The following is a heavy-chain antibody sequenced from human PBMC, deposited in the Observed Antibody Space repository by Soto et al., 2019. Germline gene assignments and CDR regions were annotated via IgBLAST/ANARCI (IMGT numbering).Heavy chain of an antibody. Sequence: GGSLRLSCAASGFTFSDYGMSWVRQAPGKGLEWVSYIGKSGSTYYADSVRGRFTVSRDNAKNSLYLQMTSLRAEDTALYYCAREEIDCGGDCFEYWGRGTLVTVSS. CDR1: GFTFSDYG. CDR3: AREEIDCGGDCFEY. V-gene: IGHV3-48*04. J-gene: IGHJ4*02. D-gene: IGHD2-21*01. CDR2: IGKSGST.